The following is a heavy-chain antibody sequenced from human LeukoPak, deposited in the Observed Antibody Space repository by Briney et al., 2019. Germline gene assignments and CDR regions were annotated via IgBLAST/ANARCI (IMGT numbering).Heavy chain of an antibody. V-gene: IGHV4-38-2*02. J-gene: IGHJ4*02. D-gene: IGHD3-16*01. CDR2: IYHSGST. CDR1: GYSISSGYY. CDR3: ARLQDSGLADY. Sequence: PSETLSLTCTVSGYSISSGYYWGWIRQPPGKGLEWIGSIYHSGSTYYNPSLKSRVTISGDTSKNQFSLKLSSVTAADTAVYYCARLQDSGLADYWGQGTLVTVSS.